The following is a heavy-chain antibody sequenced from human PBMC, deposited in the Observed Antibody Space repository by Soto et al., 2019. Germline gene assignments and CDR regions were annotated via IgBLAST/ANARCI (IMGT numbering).Heavy chain of an antibody. Sequence: SETLSLTCDVCGGSFSSYYWNWIRQPPGKGLEWLGESNHSGSTNYNPYLESRVTISLNTSKTKFSLKLTSVTAADTAVYYCARGEGRLVGTWFDSWGQGTLVTVSS. D-gene: IGHD5-12*01. CDR3: ARGEGRLVGTWFDS. CDR1: GGSFSSYY. J-gene: IGHJ5*01. V-gene: IGHV4-34*01. CDR2: SNHSGST.